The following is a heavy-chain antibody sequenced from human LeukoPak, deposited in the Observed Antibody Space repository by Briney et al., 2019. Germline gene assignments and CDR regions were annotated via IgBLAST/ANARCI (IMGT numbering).Heavy chain of an antibody. Sequence: PGGSLRLSCAASGFTFSSYGMHWVRQAPGKGLEWVANIRQDGSYKQYVDSVKGRFTISRDNAQNSLYLQMNSLRTEDTAVYYCVRLQRAVTGNYWGQGTLVTVSS. CDR2: IRQDGSYK. J-gene: IGHJ4*02. CDR1: GFTFSSYG. CDR3: VRLQRAVTGNY. V-gene: IGHV3-7*01. D-gene: IGHD4-11*01.